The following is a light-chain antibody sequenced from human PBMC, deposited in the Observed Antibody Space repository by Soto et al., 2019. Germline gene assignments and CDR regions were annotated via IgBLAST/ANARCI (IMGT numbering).Light chain of an antibody. J-gene: IGKJ1*01. CDR2: AES. CDR1: HDIHTF. Sequence: DIQMTQSPSSLSASVGDRVTITCRASHDIHTFLNWYRQKPGQAPRLLVHAESNLQSGVPSRFGGSGSGTDFTLTISSLQPEDAATYYCQQSISSHRTFGQGTKVEIK. V-gene: IGKV1-39*01. CDR3: QQSISSHRT.